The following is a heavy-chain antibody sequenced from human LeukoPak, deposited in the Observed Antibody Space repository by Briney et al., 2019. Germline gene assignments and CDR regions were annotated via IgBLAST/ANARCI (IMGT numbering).Heavy chain of an antibody. V-gene: IGHV1-69*04. Sequence: SVKVSCKASGGTFSSYAISWVRQAPGQGLEWMGRITPILGIANYAQKFQGRVTITADKSTSTAYMELSSLRSEDTAVYYCARDFVYYYDSSGYLDYWGQGTLVTDSP. CDR3: ARDFVYYYDSSGYLDY. CDR2: ITPILGIA. J-gene: IGHJ4*02. D-gene: IGHD3-22*01. CDR1: GGTFSSYA.